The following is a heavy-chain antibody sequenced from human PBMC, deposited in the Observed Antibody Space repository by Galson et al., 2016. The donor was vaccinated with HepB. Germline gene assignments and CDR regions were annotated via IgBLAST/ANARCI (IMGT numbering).Heavy chain of an antibody. D-gene: IGHD1-26*01. CDR2: ISAYNGDT. CDR3: ARSIVGATYYFDY. J-gene: IGHJ4*02. Sequence: SVKVSCKASGYTFTTYGFSWVRQAPGQGLEWMGWISAYNGDTNYAQRPQDRVTMTTDTSTSTAYMELRSLRSDDTAVYYCARSIVGATYYFDYWGQGTLVTVSS. V-gene: IGHV1-18*04. CDR1: GYTFTTYG.